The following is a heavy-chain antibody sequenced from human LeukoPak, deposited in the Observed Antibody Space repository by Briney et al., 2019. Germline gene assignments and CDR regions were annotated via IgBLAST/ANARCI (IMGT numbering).Heavy chain of an antibody. CDR3: ARALDRSSSWSPCFAY. V-gene: IGHV1-2*02. CDR1: GYTFTGYY. J-gene: IGHJ4*02. CDR2: INPNSGGT. D-gene: IGHD6-13*01. Sequence: ASVKVSCKASGYTFTGYYMHWVRQAPGQGLEWMGWINPNSGGTNYAQKFQGRVTMTRDTPISTAYMELSRLRSDDTAVYYCARALDRSSSWSPCFAYWGQGTLVTVSS.